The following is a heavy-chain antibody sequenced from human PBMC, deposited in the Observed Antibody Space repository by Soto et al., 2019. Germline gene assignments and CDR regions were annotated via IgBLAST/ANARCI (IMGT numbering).Heavy chain of an antibody. CDR1: GFSFGTYV. CDR2: ISGSGGRV. Sequence: EVQLLESGGGMVEPRGSLKLSCAASGFSFGTYVMNWVRQAPGKGLEWVSGISGSGGRVYSADSVKGRFTISRDNSRNPLYLQMNSLSAEDTAIYYCAMTRLYDTGTNDYHRDALDIWGQGTQVTVSS. J-gene: IGHJ3*02. CDR3: AMTRLYDTGTNDYHRDALDI. V-gene: IGHV3-23*01. D-gene: IGHD3-22*01.